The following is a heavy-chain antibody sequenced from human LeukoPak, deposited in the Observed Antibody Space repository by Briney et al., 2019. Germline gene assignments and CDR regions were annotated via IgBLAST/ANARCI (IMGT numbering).Heavy chain of an antibody. D-gene: IGHD3-3*01. J-gene: IGHJ6*03. V-gene: IGHV1-69*05. Sequence: SVTVSCKASGGTFSSYAISWVRQAPGQGLEWMGRIIPIFGTANYAQKFQGRVTITTDESTSTAYMELSSLRSEDTAVYYCARTYYDFWSGYSNYYYYYMDVWGKGTTVTVSS. CDR2: IIPIFGTA. CDR3: ARTYYDFWSGYSNYYYYYMDV. CDR1: GGTFSSYA.